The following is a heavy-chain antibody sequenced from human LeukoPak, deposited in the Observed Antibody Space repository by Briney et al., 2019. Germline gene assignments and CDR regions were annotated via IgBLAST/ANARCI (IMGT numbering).Heavy chain of an antibody. CDR3: AKPTGTGVAKWYFDS. CDR1: GFTFSVYA. CDR2: IRVSGGGAT. D-gene: IGHD3-10*01. V-gene: IGHV3-23*01. Sequence: PGGSLTLSCAASGFTFSVYAMTWVRQAPGKGLEWVSTIRVSGGGATYYADSVQGRFTISRDNSKNTLYLQMSSLRVEDTAVYYCAKPTGTGVAKWYFDSWGQGTLVTVSS. J-gene: IGHJ4*02.